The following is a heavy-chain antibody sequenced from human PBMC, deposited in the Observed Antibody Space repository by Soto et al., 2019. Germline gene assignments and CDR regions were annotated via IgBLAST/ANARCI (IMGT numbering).Heavy chain of an antibody. CDR3: ARHRPGSGGSCYDY. CDR2: IYFRGTT. D-gene: IGHD2-15*01. V-gene: IGHV4-39*01. J-gene: IGHJ4*02. CDR1: ADSISSMSCY. Sequence: SETLSLTCSVSADSISSMSCYWGWIRQPPGKGLEWIGSIYFRGTTYYSPSLKSRVTISVDTSKNQFSLKLSSVTAADTAVYYCARHRPGSGGSCYDYWGQGTLVTVSS.